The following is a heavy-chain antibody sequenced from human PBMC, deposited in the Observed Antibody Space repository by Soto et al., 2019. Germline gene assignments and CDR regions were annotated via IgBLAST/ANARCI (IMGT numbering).Heavy chain of an antibody. Sequence: QVQLVESGGGVVQPGRSLRLSCAASGFTFSSYGMHWVRQAPGKGLEWVAVIWYDGSNKYYADSVKGRFTISRDNSKNTVDLQMNSLRAEDTAVYYCAKETGFGGSGMDVWGQGTTVTVSS. CDR1: GFTFSSYG. D-gene: IGHD3-10*01. J-gene: IGHJ6*02. V-gene: IGHV3-33*06. CDR3: AKETGFGGSGMDV. CDR2: IWYDGSNK.